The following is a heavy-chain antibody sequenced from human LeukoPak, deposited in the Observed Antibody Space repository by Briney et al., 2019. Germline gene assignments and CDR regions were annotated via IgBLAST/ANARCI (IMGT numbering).Heavy chain of an antibody. CDR1: GFTFSSYG. Sequence: PGRSLRLSCAASGFTFSSYGMHWVRQAPGKGLEWVAVISYDGSNKYYADSVKGRFTISRDNSKNTLYLQMNSLRAEDTAVYYCARDPTRVVVPAAPDYWGQGTLVTVSS. CDR2: ISYDGSNK. J-gene: IGHJ4*02. V-gene: IGHV3-30*03. CDR3: ARDPTRVVVPAAPDY. D-gene: IGHD2-2*01.